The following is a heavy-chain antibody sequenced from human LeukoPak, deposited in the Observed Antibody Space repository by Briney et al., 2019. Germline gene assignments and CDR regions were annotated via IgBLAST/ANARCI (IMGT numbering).Heavy chain of an antibody. D-gene: IGHD6-19*01. Sequence: GGSLRLSCAASGFTFSSYAMHWVRQAPGKGLEWVAVISYDGSNKYYADSVKGRFTISRDSSKNTLYLQMNSLRAEDTAVYYCARDSGYSSGLFDYWGQGTLVTVSS. J-gene: IGHJ4*02. CDR2: ISYDGSNK. CDR1: GFTFSSYA. CDR3: ARDSGYSSGLFDY. V-gene: IGHV3-30-3*01.